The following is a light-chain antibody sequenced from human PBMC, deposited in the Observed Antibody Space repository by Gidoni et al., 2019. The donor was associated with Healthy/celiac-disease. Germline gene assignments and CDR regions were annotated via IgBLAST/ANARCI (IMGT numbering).Light chain of an antibody. CDR1: QFGDKY. J-gene: IGLJ2*01. V-gene: IGLV3-1*01. Sequence: SYELTQPPPVSVSPGQTASITCSGDQFGDKYACWYLQKPGQSPVLVIYQDSKRPSGIPERFSGSSSGNTATLTISETQAMDEADYDCQAWDSSTSVFGGGTKLTVL. CDR3: QAWDSSTSV. CDR2: QDS.